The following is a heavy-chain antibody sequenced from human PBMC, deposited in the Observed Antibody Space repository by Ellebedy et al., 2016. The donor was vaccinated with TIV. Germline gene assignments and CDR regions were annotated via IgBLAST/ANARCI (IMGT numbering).Heavy chain of an antibody. CDR3: ARKSLSNWSFDL. J-gene: IGHJ2*01. Sequence: MPSETLSLTCTVSGSSINSYWNWPRQPPVRGLEYFGYVYYSGKTNYSPSLKDRVTITLDTSKSQFSLNLNSVTAADTAVYYCARKSLSNWSFDLWGRGTLVTVSS. CDR1: GSSINSY. V-gene: IGHV4-59*01. CDR2: VYYSGKT.